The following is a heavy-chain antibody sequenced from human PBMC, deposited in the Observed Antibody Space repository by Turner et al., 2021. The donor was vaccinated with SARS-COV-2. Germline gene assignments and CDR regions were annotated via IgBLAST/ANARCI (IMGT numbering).Heavy chain of an antibody. J-gene: IGHJ4*02. Sequence: EVQLVESVGRLVHPGGSLRLSCAASGFTVSRNYMNWVRQAPGKGLEWVSIIYSGGSTFYSDSVKGRFTISRDNSKNTLELQMNSLRAEDTAVYYCAREVSGSSNTGVYFDYWGQGTLVTVSS. CDR1: GFTVSRNY. CDR3: AREVSGSSNTGVYFDY. D-gene: IGHD3-10*01. CDR2: IYSGGST. V-gene: IGHV3-66*01.